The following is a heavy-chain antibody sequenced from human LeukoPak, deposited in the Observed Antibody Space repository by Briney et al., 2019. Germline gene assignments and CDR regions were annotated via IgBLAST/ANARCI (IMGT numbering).Heavy chain of an antibody. D-gene: IGHD6-6*01. V-gene: IGHV4-61*01. CDR1: GGSISSGSYY. CDR3: ARIDLGGQLGAYWYFDL. J-gene: IGHJ2*01. CDR2: IYYSGST. Sequence: SSQTLSLTCTVSGGSISSGSYYWSWIRQPPGKGLEWIGYIYYSGSTNYNPSLKSRVTISVDTSKNQFSLKLSSVTAADTAVYYCARIDLGGQLGAYWYFDLWGRGTLVTVSS.